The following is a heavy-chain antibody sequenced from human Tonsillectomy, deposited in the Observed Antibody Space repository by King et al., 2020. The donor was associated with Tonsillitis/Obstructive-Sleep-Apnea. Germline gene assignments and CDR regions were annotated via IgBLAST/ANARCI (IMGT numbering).Heavy chain of an antibody. CDR1: GGTFSTSA. D-gene: IGHD3-10*01. V-gene: IGHV1-69*09. J-gene: IGHJ1*01. Sequence: VQLVESGAEVKKPGSSVKVSCKVSGGTFSTSAINWVRQAPGQGLEWMGRIIPIFGMAQYAQKFQGRVTINADKSTSTAYMGVSSLRSDDTAVYYCERAPEGSGLNEHWGKGALVTVSS. CDR2: IIPIFGMA. CDR3: ERAPEGSGLNEH.